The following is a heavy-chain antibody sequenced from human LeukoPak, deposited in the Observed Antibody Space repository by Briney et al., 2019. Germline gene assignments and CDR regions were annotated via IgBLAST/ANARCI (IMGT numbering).Heavy chain of an antibody. CDR1: GYTFTGYY. J-gene: IGHJ5*02. V-gene: IGHV1-2*02. CDR3: ARDRGYCSSTSCYPRRNWFDP. CDR2: INPNSCGT. Sequence: ASVKVSCKASGYTFTGYYMHWVRQAPGEGLEGMGWINPNSCGTNYAQKLQGRVTMTRDTSNSTAYMELSRLRSDDTAVYYFARDRGYCSSTSCYPRRNWFDPWGQGTLVTVSS. D-gene: IGHD2-2*01.